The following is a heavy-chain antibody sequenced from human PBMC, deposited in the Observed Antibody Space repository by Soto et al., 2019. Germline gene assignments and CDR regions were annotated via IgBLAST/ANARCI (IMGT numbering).Heavy chain of an antibody. D-gene: IGHD3-22*01. CDR1: GFTFNDYV. J-gene: IGHJ4*02. Sequence: EVQLLESGGALVQPGGSLRLSCAASGFTFNDYVMTWVRQAPGKGLEWVSSIGTGGLGTHYADSVKGRFIISRDNSKNTLFLQLNSLRVEDPAFYYCVINSSGYYRFDYWGQGTLVTVSS. CDR2: IGTGGLGT. CDR3: VINSSGYYRFDY. V-gene: IGHV3-23*01.